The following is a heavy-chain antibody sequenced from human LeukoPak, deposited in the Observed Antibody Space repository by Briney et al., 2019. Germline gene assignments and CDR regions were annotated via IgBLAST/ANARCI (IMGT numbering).Heavy chain of an antibody. CDR3: ARTDGALRGGWFDP. D-gene: IGHD4-17*01. J-gene: IGHJ5*02. V-gene: IGHV4-4*07. CDR2: IYTSGST. CDR1: GGSISSYY. Sequence: SETLSLTCTVSGGSISSYYWSWIRQPAGKGLEWIGRIYTSGSTNYNPSLKSRVTMSVDTSKNQFSLELSSVTAADTAVYYCARTDGALRGGWFDPWGQGTLVTVSS.